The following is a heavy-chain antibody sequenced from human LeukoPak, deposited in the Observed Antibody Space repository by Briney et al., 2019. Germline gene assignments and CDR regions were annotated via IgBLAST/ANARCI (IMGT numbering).Heavy chain of an antibody. V-gene: IGHV4-61*01. Sequence: PSETLSLTYTVSGGSISSSSYYWSWIRQPPGKGLERIGYIYYSGSTNYNPSLKSRVTISVDTSKNQFSLKLSSVTAADTAVYYCARTGRDGYNSYYYYYYMDVWGKGTTVTVSS. CDR1: GGSISSSSYY. D-gene: IGHD5-24*01. J-gene: IGHJ6*03. CDR3: ARTGRDGYNSYYYYYYMDV. CDR2: IYYSGST.